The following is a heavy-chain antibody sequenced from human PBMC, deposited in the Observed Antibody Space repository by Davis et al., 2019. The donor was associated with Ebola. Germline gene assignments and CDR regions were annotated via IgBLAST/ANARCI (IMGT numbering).Heavy chain of an antibody. D-gene: IGHD2-2*01. CDR3: ARQWGYCSSTSCSLFDY. V-gene: IGHV5-51*01. CDR2: IYPGDSDT. J-gene: IGHJ4*02. CDR1: GYNFITYW. Sequence: GESLKISCKGSGYNFITYWIGWVRQMPGKGLEWMGIIYPGDSDTRYSPSFQGQVTISADKSISTAYLQWSSLKASDTAMYYCARQWGYCSSTSCSLFDYWGQGTLVTVSS.